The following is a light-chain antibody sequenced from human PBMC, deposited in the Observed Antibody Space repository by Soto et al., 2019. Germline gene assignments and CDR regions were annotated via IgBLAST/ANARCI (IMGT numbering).Light chain of an antibody. CDR3: QQYGRSPFN. J-gene: IGKJ2*01. CDR1: QRITDNF. V-gene: IGKV3-20*01. Sequence: PGERATLSCRASQRITDNFLAGFQQKPGLAPRLLISGASTRASGVPDRFSGGGSGTDFVLAISRLEPEDFAVYFCQQYGRSPFNFGQGTKLQIK. CDR2: GAS.